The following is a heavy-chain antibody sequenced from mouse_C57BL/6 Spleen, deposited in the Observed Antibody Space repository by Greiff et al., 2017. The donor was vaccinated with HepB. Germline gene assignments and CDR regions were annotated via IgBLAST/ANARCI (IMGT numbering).Heavy chain of an antibody. CDR1: GYAFSSSW. CDR3: ARGERGNYAWFAY. J-gene: IGHJ3*01. CDR2: IYPGDGDT. V-gene: IGHV1-82*01. D-gene: IGHD2-1*01. Sequence: QVQLKQSGPELVKPGASVKISCKASGYAFSSSWMNWVKQRPGKGLEWIGRIYPGDGDTNYNGKFKGKATLTADKSSSTAYMQLSSLTSEDSAVYFCARGERGNYAWFAYWGQGTLVTVSA.